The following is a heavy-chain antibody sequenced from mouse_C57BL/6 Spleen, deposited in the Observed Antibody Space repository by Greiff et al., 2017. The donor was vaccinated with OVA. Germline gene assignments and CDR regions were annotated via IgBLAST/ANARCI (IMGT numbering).Heavy chain of an antibody. D-gene: IGHD1-1*01. CDR1: GFNIKDYY. Sequence: EVQLQQSGAELVRPGASVKLSCTASGFNIKDYYMHWVKQRPEQGLEWIGRIDPEDGDTEYAPKFQGKATMTADTSSNTAYLQLSSLTSEDTAVYYCTNITTVVADWYFDVWGTGTTVTVSS. CDR2: IDPEDGDT. CDR3: TNITTVVADWYFDV. J-gene: IGHJ1*03. V-gene: IGHV14-1*01.